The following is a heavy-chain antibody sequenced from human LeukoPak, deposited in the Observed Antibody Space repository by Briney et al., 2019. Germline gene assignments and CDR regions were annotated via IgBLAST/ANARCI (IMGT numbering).Heavy chain of an antibody. V-gene: IGHV1-2*02. Sequence: ASVKVSCKASGYTFTGYYMHWVRQAPGKGLEWMGWINPNSGGTNYAQKFQGRVTMTRDTSISTAYMELSRLRSDDTAVYYCARDLTSSGRNLDYMDVWGKGTTVTISS. CDR3: ARDLTSSGRNLDYMDV. CDR1: GYTFTGYY. CDR2: INPNSGGT. J-gene: IGHJ6*03. D-gene: IGHD3-10*01.